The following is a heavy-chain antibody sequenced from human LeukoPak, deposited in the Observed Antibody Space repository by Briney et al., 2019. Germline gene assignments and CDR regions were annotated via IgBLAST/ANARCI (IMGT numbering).Heavy chain of an antibody. D-gene: IGHD6-19*01. CDR3: ARDSSGWYTDFDY. Sequence: PGGSQRLSCAASGFTFSSYSMNWVRQAPGKGLEWVSSISSSSSYIYYADSVKGRFTISRDNAKNSLYPQMNSLRAEDTAVYYCARDSSGWYTDFDYWGQGTLVTVSS. V-gene: IGHV3-21*01. CDR2: ISSSSSYI. J-gene: IGHJ4*02. CDR1: GFTFSSYS.